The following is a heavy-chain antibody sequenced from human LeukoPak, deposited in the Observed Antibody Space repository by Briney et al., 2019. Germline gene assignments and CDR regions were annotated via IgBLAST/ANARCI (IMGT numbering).Heavy chain of an antibody. CDR2: ITSSGTTI. D-gene: IGHD6-19*01. V-gene: IGHV3-48*03. CDR1: GFTFSRYE. J-gene: IGHJ5*02. CDR3: ARDSSDSSGWYEGWFDP. Sequence: GGSLRLSCAASGFTFSRYEMNWVRQAPGKGLEWVSYITSSGTTIYYADSVKGRFTVSRDNAKNSLYLQMNSLRAGDTAVYYCARDSSDSSGWYEGWFDPWGQGTLVTVSS.